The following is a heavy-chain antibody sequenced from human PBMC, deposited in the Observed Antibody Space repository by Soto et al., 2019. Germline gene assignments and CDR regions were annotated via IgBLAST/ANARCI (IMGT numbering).Heavy chain of an antibody. D-gene: IGHD3-3*01. CDR3: ARGGQDFWSGPFDY. V-gene: IGHV4-4*07. J-gene: IGHJ4*02. CDR1: AGSISNYF. CDR2: IDNSGST. Sequence: SETLSLTCTVSAGSISNYFCNWIRQPAGKGLEWIGRIDNSGSTNYNPSLKSRVTMSSDTSRNQFSLRLNSVTAADTAVYYCARGGQDFWSGPFDYWGQGALVTVSS.